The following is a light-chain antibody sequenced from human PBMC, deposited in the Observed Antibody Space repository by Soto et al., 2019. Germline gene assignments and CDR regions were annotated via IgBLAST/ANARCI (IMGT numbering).Light chain of an antibody. V-gene: IGLV2-8*01. CDR2: EVS. CDR3: ASYAGSNTL. CDR1: SSDIGYYNY. Sequence: QSALTQPPSASGSPGQSVTISCTGTSSDIGYYNYVSWYQQHPREVPKMLIYEVSKRPSGVPNRFSGSKSGNTASLTVSGLQADDEADYYCASYAGSNTLFGGGTKLTVL. J-gene: IGLJ2*01.